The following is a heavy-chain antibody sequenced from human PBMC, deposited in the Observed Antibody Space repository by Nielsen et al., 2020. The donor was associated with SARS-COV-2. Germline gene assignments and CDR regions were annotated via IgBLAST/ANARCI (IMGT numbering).Heavy chain of an antibody. CDR2: ISGGGGST. J-gene: IGHJ6*03. CDR3: ARGGDDFWSGFNYYYMDV. CDR1: GFTFDNYA. Sequence: GESLKISCAASGFTFDNYAISWVRQAPGKGLEWVSAISGGGGSTYYADSVKGRFTISRDNSRNMLFLQMNSLRAEDTAVYYCARGGDDFWSGFNYYYMDVWGKGTTVTVSS. V-gene: IGHV3-23*01. D-gene: IGHD3-3*01.